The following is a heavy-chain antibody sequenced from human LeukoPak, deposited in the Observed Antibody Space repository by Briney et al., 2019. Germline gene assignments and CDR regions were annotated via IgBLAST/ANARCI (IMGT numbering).Heavy chain of an antibody. CDR1: GFTLSDFW. D-gene: IGHD4-23*01. CDR3: AREGGNGDAFDI. V-gene: IGHV3-7*01. J-gene: IGHJ3*02. CDR2: IDQDGSDK. Sequence: AGGSLRLSCAASGFTLSDFWMSWVRQAPGKGLEWVANIDQDGSDKNYVGSVKGRFTISRDDAKNSLFLQMNSLRAEDTAVYYCAREGGNGDAFDIWGQGTMVTVSS.